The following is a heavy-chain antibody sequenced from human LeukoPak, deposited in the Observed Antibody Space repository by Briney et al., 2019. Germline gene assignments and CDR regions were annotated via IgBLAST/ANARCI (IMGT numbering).Heavy chain of an antibody. V-gene: IGHV1-69*01. CDR1: GGTFSRYT. CDR2: IIPIFGKA. Sequence: GASVKVSCKASGGTFSRYTISWVRQAPGQGLELMGGIIPIFGKANYAQKFQGRVTITADESSSTAYMELSSLRSEDTAVYYCARDAAIYDSSAYYYLWWGQGTLVTVSS. CDR3: ARDAAIYDSSAYYYLW. D-gene: IGHD3-22*01. J-gene: IGHJ4*02.